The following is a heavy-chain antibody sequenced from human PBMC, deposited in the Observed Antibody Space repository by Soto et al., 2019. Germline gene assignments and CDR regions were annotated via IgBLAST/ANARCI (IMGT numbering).Heavy chain of an antibody. D-gene: IGHD3-16*01. CDR3: THDYYFGVEG. CDR1: GFTFSKVW. CDR2: IKSNTVGVIT. V-gene: IGHV3-15*07. J-gene: IGHJ6*04. Sequence: GGSLRLSCAASGFTFSKVWMNWVRQAPGKGLEWVGRIKSNTVGVITDYSAPVKGRFTISRDDLKTTLYLQMNSLKPAASAVSYCTHDYYFGVEGWGKGTTVTAAS.